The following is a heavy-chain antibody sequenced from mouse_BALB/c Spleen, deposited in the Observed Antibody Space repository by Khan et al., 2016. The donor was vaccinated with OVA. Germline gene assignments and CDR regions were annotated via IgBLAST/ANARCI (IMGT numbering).Heavy chain of an antibody. CDR1: GFNIKDTY. CDR2: IDPANGNT. CDR3: ARRDYGRGFDV. D-gene: IGHD1-1*01. J-gene: IGHJ1*01. V-gene: IGHV14-3*02. Sequence: EVQLQESGAELVKPGASVKLSCTASGFNIKDTYMHWVKQRPEQGLEWIGRIDPANGNTKYDPKFQGKATITADTSSNTAYLQLSSLTSEDTAVYYCARRDYGRGFDVWGAGTTSPSPQ.